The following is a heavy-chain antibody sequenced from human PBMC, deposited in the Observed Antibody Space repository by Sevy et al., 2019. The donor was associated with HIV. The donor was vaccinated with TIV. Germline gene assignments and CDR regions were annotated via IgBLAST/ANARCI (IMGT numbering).Heavy chain of an antibody. CDR2: IYYSGST. CDR3: ARHSYRNYRFVPRPRGLDYFDY. D-gene: IGHD6-6*01. Sequence: LPETLSLTCTVSGGSISSSSYYWGWIRQPPGKGLEWIGSIYYSGSTYYNPSLKSRVTISVDTSKNQFSLRLSSVTAADTAVYYCARHSYRNYRFVPRPRGLDYFDYWGQGTLATVSS. V-gene: IGHV4-39*01. J-gene: IGHJ4*02. CDR1: GGSISSSSYY.